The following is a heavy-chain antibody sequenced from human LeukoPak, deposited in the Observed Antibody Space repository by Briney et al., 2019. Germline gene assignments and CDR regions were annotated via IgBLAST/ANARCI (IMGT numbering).Heavy chain of an antibody. CDR3: ARVDTAMTYHYGMDV. V-gene: IGHV4-59*01. CDR2: IYYSGST. Sequence: SETLSLTCTVSGGSISSYYWSWIRQPPGKGLEWIGYIYYSGSTNYNPSLKSRVTISVDTSKNQFSLKLSSVTAADTAVYYCARVDTAMTYHYGMDVWGQGTTVTVSS. D-gene: IGHD5-18*01. J-gene: IGHJ6*02. CDR1: GGSISSYY.